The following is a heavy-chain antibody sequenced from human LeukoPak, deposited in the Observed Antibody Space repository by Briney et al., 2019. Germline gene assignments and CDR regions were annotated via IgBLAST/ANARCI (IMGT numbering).Heavy chain of an antibody. CDR1: GFTFSIYT. J-gene: IGHJ4*02. CDR2: ISSTSSTI. D-gene: IGHD3-10*01. Sequence: GGSLRLSCGASGFTFSIYTMNWVRQATGKGLECVSSISSTSSTIYYADSVKGRFTISRDNAKNSLYLQMNSLRDEDTAVYYCARSRGFDYWGQGTLVTVSS. V-gene: IGHV3-48*02. CDR3: ARSRGFDY.